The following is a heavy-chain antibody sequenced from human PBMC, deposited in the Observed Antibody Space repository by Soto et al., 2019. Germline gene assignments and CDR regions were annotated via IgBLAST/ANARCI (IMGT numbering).Heavy chain of an antibody. J-gene: IGHJ4*02. D-gene: IGHD2-2*01. V-gene: IGHV4-39*01. Sequence: SETLSLTCTVSNFSVLTSIYYWAWIRQPPGKGLEWVGTVYYTGTTYYNPSLQSRVTISIDTSKNQFSLNLNSVTAADTAVYYCARNWNLALVPAAYFDSWGQGTLVTVSS. CDR2: VYYTGTT. CDR3: ARNWNLALVPAAYFDS. CDR1: NFSVLTSIYY.